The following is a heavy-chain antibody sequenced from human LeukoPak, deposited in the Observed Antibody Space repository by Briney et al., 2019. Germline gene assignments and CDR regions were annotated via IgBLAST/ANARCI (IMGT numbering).Heavy chain of an antibody. CDR1: GFSFSSYN. Sequence: GGSLRLSCEASGFSFSSYNMDWVRQTPGKGLEWISSITTSSSYTFYADSVKGRFTISRDNAKNSLYLQMDSLRAEDTAVYYCARVYRRYFDYWGQGTLVTVSS. D-gene: IGHD1-14*01. CDR2: ITTSSSYT. CDR3: ARVYRRYFDY. V-gene: IGHV3-21*01. J-gene: IGHJ4*02.